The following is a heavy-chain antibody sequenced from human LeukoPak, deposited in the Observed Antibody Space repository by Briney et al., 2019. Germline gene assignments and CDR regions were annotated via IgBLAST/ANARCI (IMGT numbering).Heavy chain of an antibody. J-gene: IGHJ4*02. CDR1: GFTFSRHC. Sequence: GGSLRLSCAASGFTFSRHCMSWVRQAPGKGLEWVANIRDDGSVKYYVGSVKGRFTISRDNANNSLYLQMNSLGAEDTAVYYCARDREVVVYWGQGTLVTVSS. V-gene: IGHV3-7*03. CDR2: IRDDGSVK. CDR3: ARDREVVVY. D-gene: IGHD2-8*02.